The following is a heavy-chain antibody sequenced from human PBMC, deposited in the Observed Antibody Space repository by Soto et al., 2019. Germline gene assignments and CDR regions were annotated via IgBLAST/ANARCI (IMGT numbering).Heavy chain of an antibody. CDR1: GFTFNTYA. J-gene: IGHJ4*02. CDR3: AKGQRVVTAIHPFDY. CDR2: ISGGGGST. D-gene: IGHD2-21*02. V-gene: IGHV3-23*01. Sequence: GGSLRLSCTASGFTFNTYAMSWVRQAPGKGLEWVSGISGGGGSTYYADSVKGRFTISRDNSRNTLYLQMNTLRAEDTAVYYCAKGQRVVTAIHPFDYWGQGTLVTVSS.